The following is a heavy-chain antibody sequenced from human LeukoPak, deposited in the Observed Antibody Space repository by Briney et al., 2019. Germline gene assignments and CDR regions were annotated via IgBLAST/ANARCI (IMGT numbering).Heavy chain of an antibody. CDR3: ARSWDARLNFDY. D-gene: IGHD1-26*01. Sequence: PGGSLRLSCGASGFTITKNYMNWVRQAPGKGLEWVSVIYTDGSTYYADSVKGRFTISRDNSKNTVYLQINSLNAEDTAVYYCARSWDARLNFDYWGQGTLVTASS. J-gene: IGHJ4*02. CDR1: GFTITKNY. CDR2: IYTDGST. V-gene: IGHV3-66*02.